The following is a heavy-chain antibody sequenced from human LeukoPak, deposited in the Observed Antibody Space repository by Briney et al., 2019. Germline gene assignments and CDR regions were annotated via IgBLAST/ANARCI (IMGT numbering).Heavy chain of an antibody. CDR1: GFTFSSYS. Sequence: GGSLRLSCAASGFTFSSYSMNWVRQAPWKGLEWVSYISSSSSTMYYADSVKGRFTISRDNAKNSLYLQMNSLRAEDTAVYYCARDLPTFYDSSGQDYWGQGTLVTVSS. CDR2: ISSSSSTM. CDR3: ARDLPTFYDSSGQDY. J-gene: IGHJ4*02. V-gene: IGHV3-48*04. D-gene: IGHD3-22*01.